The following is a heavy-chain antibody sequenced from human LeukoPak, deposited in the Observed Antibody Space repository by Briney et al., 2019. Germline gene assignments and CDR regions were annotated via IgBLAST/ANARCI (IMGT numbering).Heavy chain of an antibody. V-gene: IGHV4-30-4*08. CDR3: FYYYDSSGYYSDY. Sequence: SETLSLTCTVSGGSISSGDYYWSWIRQPPGKGLEWIGYIYYSGSTYYNPSLKSRVTISVDTSKYQFSLKLSSVTAADTAVYYCFYYYDSSGYYSDYWGQGTLVTVSS. CDR1: GGSISSGDYY. J-gene: IGHJ4*02. D-gene: IGHD3-22*01. CDR2: IYYSGST.